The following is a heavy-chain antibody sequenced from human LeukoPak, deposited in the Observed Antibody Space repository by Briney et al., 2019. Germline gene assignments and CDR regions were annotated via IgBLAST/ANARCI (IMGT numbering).Heavy chain of an antibody. CDR2: IKSKTDGGTT. Sequence: GGSLRLSCAASGFTFSNAWMNWVRQAPGKGLEWVGRIKSKTDGGTTDYAAPVKGRFTISRDDSKNTLYLQMNSLKTEDTAVYYCTTGVGTYYYDGSGYSIDYWGQGTLVTVSS. CDR3: TTGVGTYYYDGSGYSIDY. V-gene: IGHV3-15*07. D-gene: IGHD3-22*01. CDR1: GFTFSNAW. J-gene: IGHJ4*02.